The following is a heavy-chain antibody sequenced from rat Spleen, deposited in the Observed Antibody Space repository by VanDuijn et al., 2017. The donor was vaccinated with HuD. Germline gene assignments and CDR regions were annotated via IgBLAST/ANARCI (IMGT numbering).Heavy chain of an antibody. CDR1: GFTFRNFD. D-gene: IGHD4-3*01. CDR3: ARQDTSGYSNWFTY. V-gene: IGHV5-25*01. J-gene: IGHJ3*01. Sequence: EVQLVESGGGLVQPGRSLKLSCEVSGFTFRNFDMAWVRQTPTKGLEWVSSISPSGVTYYRDSVKGRFTVSRDNTKSNLHLLMDSLRSEDTASYYCARQDTSGYSNWFTYWGQGTLVTVSS. CDR2: ISPSGVT.